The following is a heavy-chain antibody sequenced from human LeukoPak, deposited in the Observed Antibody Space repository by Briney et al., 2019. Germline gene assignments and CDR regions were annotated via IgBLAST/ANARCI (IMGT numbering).Heavy chain of an antibody. CDR3: AKAKSWELQFDY. CDR1: GFTFDDYA. Sequence: PGGSLRLSCAASGFTFDDYAMHSVRQAPGKGLEWVSRISWNSGSIGYADSVKSRFTISRDNATNSLYLQINRLRAEDTALYYCAKAKSWELQFDYWGQGTLVTVSS. D-gene: IGHD1-26*01. CDR2: ISWNSGSI. J-gene: IGHJ4*02. V-gene: IGHV3-9*01.